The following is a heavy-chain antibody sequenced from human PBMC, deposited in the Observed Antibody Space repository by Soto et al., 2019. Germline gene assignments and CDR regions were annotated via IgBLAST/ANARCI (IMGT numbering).Heavy chain of an antibody. CDR3: ARDRWFGELSGDFDY. Sequence: ASVKVSCKASGYTFTSYGISWVRQAPGQGLEWMGWISAYNGNTNYAQKLQGRVTMTTDTSTSTAYMELRSLRSDDTAVYYCARDRWFGELSGDFDYWGQGTLVTV. D-gene: IGHD3-10*01. V-gene: IGHV1-18*01. J-gene: IGHJ4*02. CDR2: ISAYNGNT. CDR1: GYTFTSYG.